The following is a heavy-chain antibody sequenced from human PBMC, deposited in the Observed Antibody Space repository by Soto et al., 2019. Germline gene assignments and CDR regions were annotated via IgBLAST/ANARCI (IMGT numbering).Heavy chain of an antibody. V-gene: IGHV4-30-2*01. CDR3: ARNDRIGGNAFDI. CDR1: GGSISSGGYS. J-gene: IGHJ3*02. Sequence: QLQLQESGSGLVKPSQTLSLTCAVSGGSISSGGYSWSWIRQPPGKGLEWIGYIYHSGSTYYNPSLKSRVTISVDRSKNQFSLKLSSVTAADTAVYYWARNDRIGGNAFDIWGQGTKVTVSS. D-gene: IGHD3-16*01. CDR2: IYHSGST.